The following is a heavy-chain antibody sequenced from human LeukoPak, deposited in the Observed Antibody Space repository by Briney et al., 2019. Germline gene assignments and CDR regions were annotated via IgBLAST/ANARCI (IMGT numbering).Heavy chain of an antibody. CDR2: IYYNYNT. Sequence: SETLSPTCSVSGGSISSASYYWGWIRQPPGMGLEWIGSIYYNYNTYKNPSLKSRVTMSVDTSKNLFSLNLSSVTAADTAVYFCARSPFQGGELLQYFDYWGQGTLVTVSS. CDR3: ARSPFQGGELLQYFDY. V-gene: IGHV4-39*01. J-gene: IGHJ4*02. CDR1: GGSISSASYY. D-gene: IGHD1-26*01.